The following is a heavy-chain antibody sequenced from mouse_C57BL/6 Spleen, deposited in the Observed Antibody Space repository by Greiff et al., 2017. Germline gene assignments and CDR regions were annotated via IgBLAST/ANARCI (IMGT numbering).Heavy chain of an antibody. Sequence: VQLQQSGPELVKPGASVKISCKASGYTFTDYYMNWVKQSHGKSLEWIGDINPNNGGTSYNQKFKGKATLTVDKSSSTAYMELRSLTSEDSAVYYCARELDYYGSSSYYYAMGYWGQGTSVTVSS. CDR1: GYTFTDYY. J-gene: IGHJ4*01. D-gene: IGHD1-1*01. CDR2: INPNNGGT. CDR3: ARELDYYGSSSYYYAMGY. V-gene: IGHV1-26*01.